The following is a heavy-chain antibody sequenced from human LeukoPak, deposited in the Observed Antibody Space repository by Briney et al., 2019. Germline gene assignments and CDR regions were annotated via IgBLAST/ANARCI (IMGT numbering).Heavy chain of an antibody. CDR3: ARVFRPSLTVFIIRGAFDI. CDR2: ISSSSSYI. Sequence: GGSLRLSCAASGFTFSSYSMNWVRQAPGKGREWVSSISSSSSYIYYADSMKGRFTISRDNDKNSLYLQMNSLRVEDTAVYYCARVFRPSLTVFIIRGAFDIWGQGTMVTVSS. V-gene: IGHV3-21*01. D-gene: IGHD3-10*01. CDR1: GFTFSSYS. J-gene: IGHJ3*02.